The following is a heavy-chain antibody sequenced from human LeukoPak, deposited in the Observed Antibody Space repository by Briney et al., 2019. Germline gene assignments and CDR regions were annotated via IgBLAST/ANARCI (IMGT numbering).Heavy chain of an antibody. V-gene: IGHV1-69*02. CDR2: IIPILGIA. CDR1: GGTFSSYT. Sequence: ASVKVSCRASGGTFSSYTISWVRQAPGQGLEWMGRIIPILGIANYAQKFQGRVTITADKSTSTAYMELSSLRSEDTAVYYCASLPSGGYYYYYGMDVWGQGTTVTVSS. CDR3: ASLPSGGYYYYYGMDV. D-gene: IGHD3-3*01. J-gene: IGHJ6*02.